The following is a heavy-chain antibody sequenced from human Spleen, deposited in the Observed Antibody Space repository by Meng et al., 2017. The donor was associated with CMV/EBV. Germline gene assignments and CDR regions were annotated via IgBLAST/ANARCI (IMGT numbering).Heavy chain of an antibody. Sequence: GESLKISCKVSGYSFTTNWIAWVRQMPGKGLEWMGIIYPGDSDTRYSPSFQGQITISADKSISTAYLQWSSLKASDTASYYCARPAANWYFDLWGRGTLVTVSS. CDR2: IYPGDSDT. CDR3: ARPAANWYFDL. V-gene: IGHV5-51*01. J-gene: IGHJ2*01. CDR1: GYSFTTNW. D-gene: IGHD2-15*01.